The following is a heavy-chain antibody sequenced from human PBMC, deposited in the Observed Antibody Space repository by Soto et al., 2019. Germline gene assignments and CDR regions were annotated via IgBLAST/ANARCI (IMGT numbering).Heavy chain of an antibody. CDR1: GFVFADYG. CDR3: AKDTLYPVVSYFYYGLDV. J-gene: IGHJ6*02. Sequence: QGQLVESGGGVVQAGRSLRLSCAASGFVFADYGVHWVRQAPGKGLEWVAVISFDGTNKFYADSVKGRFTISRDNSNNTPYLQMNSLRTEDTDIYYCAKDTLYPVVSYFYYGLDVWGQGTTVTVSS. CDR2: ISFDGTNK. V-gene: IGHV3-30*18. D-gene: IGHD2-8*01.